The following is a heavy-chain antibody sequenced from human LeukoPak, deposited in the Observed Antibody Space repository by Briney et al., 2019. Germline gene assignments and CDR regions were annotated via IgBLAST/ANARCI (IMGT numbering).Heavy chain of an antibody. D-gene: IGHD3-9*01. Sequence: GGSLRLSCEASGFTLEHYGMSWVRQAPGKGLEWVSAISGSGGSTYYADSVKGRFTISRDNSKNTLYLQMNSLRAEDTAVYYCAKVGTGYYNAYFDYWGQGTLVTVSS. CDR2: ISGSGGST. V-gene: IGHV3-23*01. CDR3: AKVGTGYYNAYFDY. J-gene: IGHJ4*02. CDR1: GFTLEHYG.